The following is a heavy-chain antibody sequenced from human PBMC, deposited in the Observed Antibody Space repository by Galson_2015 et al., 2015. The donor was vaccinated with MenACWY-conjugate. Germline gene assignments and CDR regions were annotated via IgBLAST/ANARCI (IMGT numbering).Heavy chain of an antibody. Sequence: SLRLSCAASGIKFSHCGVNWVRQAPGKGLEWISYISPGGGVIHYADSAKGRFTISRDNSKNTLYLQMNNLRAEDTAVYYCARQIQQLATPYWYFDLWGRGSLVTVSS. D-gene: IGHD6-13*01. J-gene: IGHJ2*01. V-gene: IGHV3-48*01. CDR2: ISPGGGVI. CDR1: GIKFSHCG. CDR3: ARQIQQLATPYWYFDL.